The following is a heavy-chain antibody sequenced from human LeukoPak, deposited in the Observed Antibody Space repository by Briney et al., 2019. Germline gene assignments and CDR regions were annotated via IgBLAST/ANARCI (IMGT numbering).Heavy chain of an antibody. CDR3: AKDAGDYDILPGYLYYYYYMDV. V-gene: IGHV3-30*02. CDR2: IRYYGSNK. CDR1: GFTFSSYG. J-gene: IGHJ6*03. D-gene: IGHD3-9*01. Sequence: GGSLRLSCAASGFTFSSYGMHWVRQAPGKGLEWVAFIRYYGSNKYYADSVKGRFTISRDNSNNTLYLQMNSLRAEDTAVYYCAKDAGDYDILPGYLYYYYYMDVWGKGTTVTISS.